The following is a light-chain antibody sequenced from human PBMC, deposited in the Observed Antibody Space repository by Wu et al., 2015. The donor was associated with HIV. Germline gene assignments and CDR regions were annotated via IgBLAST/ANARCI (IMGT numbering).Light chain of an antibody. V-gene: IGKV1-33*01. CDR1: QDISNY. CDR2: VAS. Sequence: DIQVTQSPSSLSASVGDRVTITCQASQDISNYLNWYQQKPGKAPKLLIYVASNLETGVPSRFSGSGSGTDFTFTISSLQPEDIAAYYCQHELTFGGGTKDGDQT. CDR3: QHELT. J-gene: IGKJ4*01.